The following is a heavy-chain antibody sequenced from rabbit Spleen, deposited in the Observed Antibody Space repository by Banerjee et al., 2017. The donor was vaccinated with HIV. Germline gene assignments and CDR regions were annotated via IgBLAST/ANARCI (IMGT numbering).Heavy chain of an antibody. D-gene: IGHD2-1*01. CDR1: GFSNNYW. V-gene: IGHV1S45*01. Sequence: QEQLEESGGDLVKPEGSLTLTCTASGFSNNYWMSWVRQAPGKGLEWIGCIGTGSGTTYYASWAKGRFTITKTSSTRVTLQMTSLTAADTATYFCARDPYGVNGNSVLWGPGTLVTVS. CDR3: ARDPYGVNGNSVL. CDR2: IGTGSGTT. J-gene: IGHJ2*01.